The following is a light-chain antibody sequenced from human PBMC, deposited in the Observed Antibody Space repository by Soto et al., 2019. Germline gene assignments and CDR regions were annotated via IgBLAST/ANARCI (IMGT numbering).Light chain of an antibody. V-gene: IGKV1-5*03. CDR1: QTISSW. CDR3: QQLNTYPWT. CDR2: KAS. Sequence: IQMTQNPSTLSGSVGDRVTITCRASQTISSWLAWYQQKPGKAPKLLIYKASTLKSGVPSRFSGSGSGTDFTLTISTLQPEDFATYYCQQLNTYPWTFGQGTKVDIK. J-gene: IGKJ1*01.